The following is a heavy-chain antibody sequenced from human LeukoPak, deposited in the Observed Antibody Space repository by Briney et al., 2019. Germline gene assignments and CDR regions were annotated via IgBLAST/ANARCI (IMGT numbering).Heavy chain of an antibody. D-gene: IGHD6-19*01. CDR3: ARDSIPVAGTFDY. Sequence: ASVKVSCKASGYTFTSYYMHWVRQAPGQGLEWMGIINPSGGSTSYAQNFQGRVAMTRDTSTSTVYMELSSLRSEDTAVYYCARDSIPVAGTFDYWGQGTLVTVSS. J-gene: IGHJ4*02. V-gene: IGHV1-46*01. CDR1: GYTFTSYY. CDR2: INPSGGST.